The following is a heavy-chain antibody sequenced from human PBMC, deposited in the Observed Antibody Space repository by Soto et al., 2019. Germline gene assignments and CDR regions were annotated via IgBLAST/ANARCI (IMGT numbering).Heavy chain of an antibody. V-gene: IGHV3-11*06. Sequence: PGGSLRLSCAASGFTFSDYYMSWIRQAPGKGLEWVSYISSSSSYTNYADSVKGRFTISRDNAKNSLYLQMNGLRAEDTAVYYCARSTPWAVAGTIWSDPWGQGTLVTVSS. CDR3: ARSTPWAVAGTIWSDP. J-gene: IGHJ5*02. CDR2: ISSSSSYT. D-gene: IGHD6-19*01. CDR1: GFTFSDYY.